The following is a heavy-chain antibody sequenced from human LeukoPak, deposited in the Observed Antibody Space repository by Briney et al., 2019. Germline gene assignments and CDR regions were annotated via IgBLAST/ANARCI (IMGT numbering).Heavy chain of an antibody. V-gene: IGHV3-15*01. CDR3: TTALLWELLQWDY. D-gene: IGHD1-26*01. CDR1: GFTFSNAW. J-gene: IGHJ4*02. Sequence: PGGSLRLSCAASGFTFSNAWMSWVRQAPGEGLEWVGRIKSKTDGETTDYAAPVKGRFTISRDDSKNTLYLQMNSLKTEDTAVYYCTTALLWELLQWDYWGQGSLVTVSS. CDR2: IKSKTDGETT.